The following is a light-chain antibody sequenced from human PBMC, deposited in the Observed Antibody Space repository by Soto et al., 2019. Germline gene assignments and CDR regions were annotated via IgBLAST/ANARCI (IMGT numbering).Light chain of an antibody. Sequence: EIVLTQSPGTLSLSPGERATLSCRASQSVSSSYLAWYQQKPGQAPRLVIYGASSRATGIPDRFSGSGSGTDFTLTISRLEPEDFAVYYCQQHGSSPTFGPGTKVDLK. V-gene: IGKV3-20*01. CDR1: QSVSSSY. CDR3: QQHGSSPT. CDR2: GAS. J-gene: IGKJ3*01.